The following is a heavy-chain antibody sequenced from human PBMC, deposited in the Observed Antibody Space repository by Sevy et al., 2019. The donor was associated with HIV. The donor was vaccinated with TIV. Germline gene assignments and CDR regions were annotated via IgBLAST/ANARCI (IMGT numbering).Heavy chain of an antibody. V-gene: IGHV3-53*01. CDR3: ATAMYDKRFHD. CDR2: LYSDGRT. CDR1: GFTVSSNY. Sequence: GGSLRLSCAASGFTVSSNYMSWVRQAPGKGLEWVSILYSDGRTYYADSVKGRFTISRDNSQNTLYLQMNSLRAEDTAVYYCATAMYDKRFHDGGQGTRVTVS. D-gene: IGHD3-9*01. J-gene: IGHJ1*01.